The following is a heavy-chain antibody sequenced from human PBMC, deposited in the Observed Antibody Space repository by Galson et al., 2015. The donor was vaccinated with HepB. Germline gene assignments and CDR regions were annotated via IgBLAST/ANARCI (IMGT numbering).Heavy chain of an antibody. J-gene: IGHJ3*02. V-gene: IGHV3-21*01. CDR2: ISSSSTYI. CDR1: GFTFSNYS. Sequence: SLRLSCAASGFTFSNYSMNWVRQAPGKGLEWVSSISSSSTYIYYADSLKGRFTISRDNAKTSLYLQMSSLRAEDTAVYYCARSPLGYCSGGSCYGDPFGAFDIWGQGTMVIVSS. D-gene: IGHD2-15*01. CDR3: ARSPLGYCSGGSCYGDPFGAFDI.